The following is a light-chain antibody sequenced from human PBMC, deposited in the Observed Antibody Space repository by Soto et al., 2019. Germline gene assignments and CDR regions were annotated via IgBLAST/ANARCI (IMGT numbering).Light chain of an antibody. CDR1: SSDVGSYNL. V-gene: IGLV2-23*01. CDR2: EGS. Sequence: QSALTQPASVSGSPGQSITISCTGTSSDVGSYNLVSWYQQHPGKAPQLMIYEGSKRPSGVSNRFSGSKSGNTASLTISGLQAEHEADYYCCSYAGSSTYVFGTGTKLTVL. CDR3: CSYAGSSTYV. J-gene: IGLJ1*01.